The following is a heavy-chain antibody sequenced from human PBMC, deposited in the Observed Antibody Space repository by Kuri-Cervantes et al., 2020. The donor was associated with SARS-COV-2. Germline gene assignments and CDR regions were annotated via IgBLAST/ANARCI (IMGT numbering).Heavy chain of an antibody. CDR3: ARQKFHYYDSSGYQGATDY. J-gene: IGHJ4*02. D-gene: IGHD3-22*01. CDR2: IYPGDSDT. Sequence: KVSCKGSGYSFTSYWIGWVPQMPGKGLEWMGIIYPGDSDTRYSPSFQGQVTISADKSISTAYLQWSSLKASDTAMYYCARQKFHYYDSSGYQGATDYWGQGTLVTVSS. V-gene: IGHV5-51*01. CDR1: GYSFTSYW.